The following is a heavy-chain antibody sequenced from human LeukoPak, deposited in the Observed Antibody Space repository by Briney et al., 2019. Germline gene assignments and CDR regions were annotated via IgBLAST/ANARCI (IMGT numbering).Heavy chain of an antibody. Sequence: ASVKVSCKASGYTFTGYYMHWVRQAPGQGLEWMGWINPNSGGTNYAQKFQGRVTMTRDTSISTAYMELSRLRSDDTAVYYCARDYCSGGSCYARFDYWGQGALVTVSS. V-gene: IGHV1-2*02. CDR2: INPNSGGT. D-gene: IGHD2-15*01. CDR1: GYTFTGYY. CDR3: ARDYCSGGSCYARFDY. J-gene: IGHJ4*02.